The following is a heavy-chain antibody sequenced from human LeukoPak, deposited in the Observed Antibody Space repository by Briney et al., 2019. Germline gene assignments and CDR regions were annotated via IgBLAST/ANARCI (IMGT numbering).Heavy chain of an antibody. CDR2: IYYSGST. J-gene: IGHJ3*01. CDR1: GGSMSGSSYY. Sequence: SETLSLTCTVSGGSMSGSSYYWGWIRQPPGKGLEWIGSIYYSGSTYYNPSLKSRVTISVDTSKNQFSLKLSSVTAADTAVYYCATDYGDYVGYWGQGTMVTVSS. CDR3: ATDYGDYVGY. V-gene: IGHV4-39*02. D-gene: IGHD4-17*01.